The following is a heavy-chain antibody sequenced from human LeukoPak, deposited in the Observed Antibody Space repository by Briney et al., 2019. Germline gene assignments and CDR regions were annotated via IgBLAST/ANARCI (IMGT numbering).Heavy chain of an antibody. J-gene: IGHJ4*02. D-gene: IGHD6-13*01. CDR3: ARHSTGYSSDY. V-gene: IGHV4-4*07. CDR2: IYTSGST. CDR1: GDSISSYY. Sequence: SETLSLTCTVSGDSISSYYWSWIRQPAGKGLEWIGRIYTSGSTNYNPSLKSRVTISLDTSKNQFSLKLSSVTAADTAVYYCARHSTGYSSDYWGQGTLVTVSS.